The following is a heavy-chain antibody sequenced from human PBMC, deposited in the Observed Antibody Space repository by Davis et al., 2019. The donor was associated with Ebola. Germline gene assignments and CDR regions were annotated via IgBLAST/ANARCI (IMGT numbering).Heavy chain of an antibody. D-gene: IGHD1-26*01. CDR3: AKDIAEWELLALDY. Sequence: GESLKISCAASGFTFSSYSMNWVRQAPGKGLEWVSSISSSSSYIYYADSVKGRFTISRDNAKNSLYLQMNSLRAEDTAVYYCAKDIAEWELLALDYWGQGTLVTVSS. CDR1: GFTFSSYS. CDR2: ISSSSSYI. J-gene: IGHJ4*02. V-gene: IGHV3-21*01.